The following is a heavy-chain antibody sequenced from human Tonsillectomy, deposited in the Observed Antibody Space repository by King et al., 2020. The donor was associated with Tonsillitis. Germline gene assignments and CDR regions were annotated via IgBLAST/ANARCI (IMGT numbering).Heavy chain of an antibody. V-gene: IGHV1-69*09. CDR2: IIPILGIV. Sequence: QLVQSGAEVKKPGSSVKVSCKASGDTFSSYAISWVRQAPGQGLEWMGRIIPILGIVNYAQKFQGRVTFTADKSTSTAYMELSILRSEDTAVYYCASLLWNDEDYDYYGMDVWGQGATVTVSS. CDR1: GDTFSSYA. J-gene: IGHJ6*02. CDR3: ASLLWNDEDYDYYGMDV. D-gene: IGHD1-1*01.